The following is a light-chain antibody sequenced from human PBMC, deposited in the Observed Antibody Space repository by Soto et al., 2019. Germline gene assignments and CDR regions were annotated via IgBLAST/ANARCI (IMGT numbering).Light chain of an antibody. CDR3: QQYYTNPWT. Sequence: DIVMTQSPDSLAVSLGERAPINCKSSQSVLYSSNNKNYLAWYQQKPGQTPKPLIYWASTRESGVPDRFSGSGSGTDFTLTISRLQAEDVAVYYCQQYYTNPWTFGQGTKVDIK. CDR1: QSVLYSSNNKNY. J-gene: IGKJ1*01. CDR2: WAS. V-gene: IGKV4-1*01.